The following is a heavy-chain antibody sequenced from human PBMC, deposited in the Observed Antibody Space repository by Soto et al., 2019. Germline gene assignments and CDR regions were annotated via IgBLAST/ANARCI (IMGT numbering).Heavy chain of an antibody. CDR2: ISGYNGDT. Sequence: QGHLVQSGAEVKKPGTSVKVSCNACGYTFTRYGISWVRQAPGQGLEWMGWISGYNGDTNYAQNLQGRVTMTIDTSTSTAYMELRSLTSDDTAVYYCAKNGQPPYYYYGLDVWGQGTTVTVSS. V-gene: IGHV1-18*01. D-gene: IGHD2-8*01. CDR3: AKNGQPPYYYYGLDV. CDR1: GYTFTRYG. J-gene: IGHJ6*02.